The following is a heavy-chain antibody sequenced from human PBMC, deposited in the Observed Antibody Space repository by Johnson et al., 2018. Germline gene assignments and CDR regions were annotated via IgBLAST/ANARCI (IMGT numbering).Heavy chain of an antibody. V-gene: IGHV3-49*03. CDR2: IRSKSYGGTT. J-gene: IGHJ1*01. CDR1: GFTFGDYA. Sequence: VQLVQSGGGLVQPGRSLRLSCTASGFTFGDYAMSWFRQAPGKGLEWVGFIRSKSYGGTTEYAASVKGRFTISRDDSKSIAYLQMNSLKTEDTAVYYCSRPHDSSGYYPRYFQHWGQGTLVTVSS. CDR3: SRPHDSSGYYPRYFQH. D-gene: IGHD3-22*01.